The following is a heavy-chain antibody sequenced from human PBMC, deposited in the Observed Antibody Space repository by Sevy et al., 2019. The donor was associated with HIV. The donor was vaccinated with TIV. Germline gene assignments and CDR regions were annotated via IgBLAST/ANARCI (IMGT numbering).Heavy chain of an antibody. J-gene: IGHJ3*02. D-gene: IGHD3-10*01. Sequence: GGSLRLSCAASGFTFSDHYMTWIRQAPGKGLESVAYIRSGGSPIFYADSVKGRFIISRDNTKNALYLQMNILRADDTAVYYCARDHYQKTIRGNFDIWAQGTMVTVSS. CDR3: ARDHYQKTIRGNFDI. CDR2: IRSGGSPI. CDR1: GFTFSDHY. V-gene: IGHV3-11*01.